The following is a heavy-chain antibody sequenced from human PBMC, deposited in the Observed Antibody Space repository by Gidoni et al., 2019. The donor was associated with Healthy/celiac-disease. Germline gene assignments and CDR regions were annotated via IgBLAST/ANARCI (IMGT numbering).Heavy chain of an antibody. V-gene: IGHV3-21*01. D-gene: IGHD6-19*01. J-gene: IGHJ4*02. CDR1: GFPFSSYS. Sequence: EVQLVGSGGGLFKPGGSLRLSCAPSGFPFSSYSMNWVRQAPGKGLEWVSSISSSSSYIYYADSVKGRFTISRDNAKNSLYLQMNSLRAEDTAVYYCARDTAVAGTDPFDYWGQGTLVTVSS. CDR3: ARDTAVAGTDPFDY. CDR2: ISSSSSYI.